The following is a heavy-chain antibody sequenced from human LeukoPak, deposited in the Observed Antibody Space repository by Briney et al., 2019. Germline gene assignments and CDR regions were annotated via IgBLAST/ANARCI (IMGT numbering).Heavy chain of an antibody. D-gene: IGHD3-16*01. Sequence: GGSLRLSCAASGFTFNDYAMHWVRQAPGKGLEWVSGISWNSGTIDYADSVKGRFIISRDNAKNCLYLQMNSLRAEDTALYYCAKDHTKRNSYGPRDWGQGTLVTVSS. V-gene: IGHV3-9*01. CDR3: AKDHTKRNSYGPRD. CDR1: GFTFNDYA. J-gene: IGHJ4*02. CDR2: ISWNSGTI.